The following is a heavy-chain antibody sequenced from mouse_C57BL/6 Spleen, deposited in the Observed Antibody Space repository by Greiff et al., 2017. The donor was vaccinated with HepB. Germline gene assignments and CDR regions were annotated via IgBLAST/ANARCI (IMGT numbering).Heavy chain of an antibody. D-gene: IGHD2-4*01. CDR1: GYTFTSYW. Sequence: VKLQQPGAELVKPGASVKVSCKASGYTFTSYWMHWVKQRPGQGLEWIGRIHPSDSDTNYNQKFKGKATLTVDKSSSTAYMQLSSLTSEDSAVYYCAIRIYYDYEGYYAMDYWGQGTSVTVSS. CDR3: AIRIYYDYEGYYAMDY. CDR2: IHPSDSDT. V-gene: IGHV1-74*01. J-gene: IGHJ4*01.